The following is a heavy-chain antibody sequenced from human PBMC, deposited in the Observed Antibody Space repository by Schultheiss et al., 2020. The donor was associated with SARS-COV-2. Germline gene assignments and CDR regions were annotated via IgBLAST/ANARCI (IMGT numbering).Heavy chain of an antibody. CDR1: GGSISSSSYY. CDR2: IYYSGST. J-gene: IGHJ4*02. D-gene: IGHD1-26*01. CDR3: VRRAPTADN. Sequence: SETLSLTCTVSGGSISSSSYYWGWIRQPPGKGLEWIGSIYYSGSTYYNPSLKSRVTISVDTSKNQFSLKLTSVTAADTAVYFCVRRAPTADNWGQGTLVTVSS. V-gene: IGHV4-39*01.